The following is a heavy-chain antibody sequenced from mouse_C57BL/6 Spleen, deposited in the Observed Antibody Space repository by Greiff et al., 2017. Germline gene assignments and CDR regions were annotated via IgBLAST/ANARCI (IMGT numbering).Heavy chain of an antibody. J-gene: IGHJ4*01. CDR1: GFTFSDYY. V-gene: IGHV5-16*01. Sequence: EVQLVESEGGLVQPGSSMKLSCTASGFTFSDYYMAWVRQVPEKGLEWVANINYDGSSTYYLDSLKSRFIISRDNAKNILYLQMSSLKSEDTATYYCARISLETAQAHYAMDYWGQGTSGTVSS. CDR3: ARISLETAQAHYAMDY. D-gene: IGHD3-2*02. CDR2: INYDGSST.